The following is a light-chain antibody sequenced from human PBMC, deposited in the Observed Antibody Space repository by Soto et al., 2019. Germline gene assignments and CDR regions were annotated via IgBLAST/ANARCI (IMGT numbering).Light chain of an antibody. CDR1: QSISSW. V-gene: IGKV1-5*03. CDR2: KAS. Sequence: DIQMTQSPSTLSASVGDRVSITCRASQSISSWLAWYQQKPGKAPKLLIYKASSLESGVPSRFSGSGSGTEFTLTISSLQPDDFATYYCQQYNSSPLTFGGGTKVEIK. J-gene: IGKJ4*01. CDR3: QQYNSSPLT.